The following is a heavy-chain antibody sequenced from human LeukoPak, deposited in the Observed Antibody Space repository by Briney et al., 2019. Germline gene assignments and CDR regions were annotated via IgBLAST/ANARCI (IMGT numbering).Heavy chain of an antibody. CDR3: VRMADRDSTWIYFDY. J-gene: IGHJ4*01. D-gene: IGHD6-13*01. CDR1: GGSITNYY. V-gene: IGHV4-59*01. Sequence: SETLSLTCAVSGGSITNYYWSWIRQSPGKGLEWVAYIYYSGNTNYNPSLKSRATISLDTYKNQVSLTLSSVTATDTAMYECVRMADRDSTWIYFDYWGHGTLVTVSS. CDR2: IYYSGNT.